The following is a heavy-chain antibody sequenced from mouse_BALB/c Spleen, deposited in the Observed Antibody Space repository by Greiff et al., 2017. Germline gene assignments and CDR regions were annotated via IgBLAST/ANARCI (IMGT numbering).Heavy chain of an antibody. V-gene: IGHV1-47*01. D-gene: IGHD1-1*01. CDR2: FHPYNDDT. CDR1: GYTFTTYP. J-gene: IGHJ4*01. CDR3: ARAYYDSSYRAMDY. Sequence: QVQLQQSGAELVKPGASVKMSCKAFGYTFTTYPIEWMKQNHGKSLEWIGNFHPYNDDTKYNEKFKGKAKLTVEKFSSTVYLELSRLTSDDSGVYYCARAYYDSSYRAMDYWGQGTSVTVSS.